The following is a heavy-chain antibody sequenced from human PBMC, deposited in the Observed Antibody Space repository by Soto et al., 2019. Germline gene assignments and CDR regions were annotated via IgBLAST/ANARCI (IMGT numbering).Heavy chain of an antibody. D-gene: IGHD2-15*01. V-gene: IGHV4-59*01. J-gene: IGHJ4*02. CDR3: ARSGYCGGESCSPAGYTDY. CDR1: GGSISSYY. CDR2: IYYSGTT. Sequence: SETLSLTCTGSGGSISSYYWSWIRQPPGKGLEWIGYIYYSGTTNYNPSLKSRVTISVDTSKNQFSLKLNSVTAADTAVYFCARSGYCGGESCSPAGYTDYWGQVRLVTV.